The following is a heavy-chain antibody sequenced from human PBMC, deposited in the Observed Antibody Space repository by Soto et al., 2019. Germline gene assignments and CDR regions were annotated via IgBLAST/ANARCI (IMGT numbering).Heavy chain of an antibody. Sequence: GESLKISCKGSGYSFITHWIAWVRQMPGEGLEWMGIINPADSDIRYSPSFQGQVTVSVDKSINTAYLQWSSLKASDSATYYCTRPQSSGWYDFWGQGTLVTVSS. CDR1: GYSFITHW. J-gene: IGHJ5*01. CDR2: INPADSDI. CDR3: TRPQSSGWYDF. V-gene: IGHV5-51*01. D-gene: IGHD3-22*01.